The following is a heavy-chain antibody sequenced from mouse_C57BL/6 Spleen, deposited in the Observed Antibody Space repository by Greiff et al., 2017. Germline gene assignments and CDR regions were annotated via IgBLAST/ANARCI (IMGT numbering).Heavy chain of an antibody. CDR1: GFTFSSYT. CDR3: ARQVKGYYAMDY. J-gene: IGHJ4*01. CDR2: ISGGGGNT. V-gene: IGHV5-9*01. Sequence: EVHLVESGGGLVKPGGSLKLSCAASGFTFSSYTMSWVRQTPEKRLEWVATISGGGGNTYYPDSVKGRFTISRDNAKNTLYLQMSSLMSDDTALYYCARQVKGYYAMDYWGQGTSVTVSS. D-gene: IGHD2-13*01.